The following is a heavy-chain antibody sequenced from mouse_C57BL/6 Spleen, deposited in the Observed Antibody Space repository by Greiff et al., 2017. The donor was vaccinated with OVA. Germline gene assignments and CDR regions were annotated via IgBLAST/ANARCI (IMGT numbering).Heavy chain of an antibody. CDR2: FYPGSGSI. J-gene: IGHJ2*01. CDR1: GYTFTEYP. V-gene: IGHV1-62-2*01. CDR3: ARHERLGRLDYCDY. D-gene: IGHD4-1*01. Sequence: VQLQQSGAELVKPGASVKLSCKASGYTFTEYPIHWVKQRYGPGLEWLGWFYPGSGSIKYHEKFKDKATLTAGKSYSTVYMELSRVTSEDSAVYFCARHERLGRLDYCDYWGQGTTLTVSS.